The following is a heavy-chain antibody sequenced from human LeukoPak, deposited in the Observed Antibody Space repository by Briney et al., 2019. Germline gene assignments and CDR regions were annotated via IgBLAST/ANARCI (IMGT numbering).Heavy chain of an antibody. J-gene: IGHJ6*04. CDR3: ARVPDPSVNYYYGMDV. CDR2: IYYSGST. CDR1: GGSISSYY. V-gene: IGHV4-59*01. Sequence: SETLSLTCTVSGGSISSYYWSWIRQPPGKGLEWIGYIYYSGSTNYNPSLKGRVTISVDTSKNQFSLKLSSVTAADTAVYYCARVPDPSVNYYYGMDVWGKGTTVTVSS. D-gene: IGHD4-17*01.